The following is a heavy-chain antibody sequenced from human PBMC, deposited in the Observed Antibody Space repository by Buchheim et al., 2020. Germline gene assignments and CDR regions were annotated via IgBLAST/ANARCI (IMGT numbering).Heavy chain of an antibody. J-gene: IGHJ6*02. V-gene: IGHV5-10-1*03. D-gene: IGHD2-2*01. CDR2: IDPSDSYT. Sequence: EVQLVQSGAEVKKPGESLRISCKGSGYSFTSYWISWVRQMPGKGLEWMGRIDPSDSYTNYSPSFQGHVTISADKPISTAYLQWSSLKASDTAMYYCARRAVVVPAARDYYYYGMDVWGQGTT. CDR1: GYSFTSYW. CDR3: ARRAVVVPAARDYYYYGMDV.